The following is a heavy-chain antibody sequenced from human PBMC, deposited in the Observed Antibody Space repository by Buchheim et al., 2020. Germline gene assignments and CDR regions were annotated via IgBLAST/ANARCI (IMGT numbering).Heavy chain of an antibody. D-gene: IGHD3-10*01. CDR3: ARGRAQRDGSGSYWSYYYYYGMDV. Sequence: QVQLQESGPGLVKPSGTLSLTCAVSGGSISSSNWWSWVRQPPGKGLEWIGEIYHSGSTNYNPSLKSRVTISVDKSKNQFSLKLSSVTAADTAVYYCARGRAQRDGSGSYWSYYYYYGMDVWGQGTT. CDR1: GGSISSSNW. V-gene: IGHV4-4*02. CDR2: IYHSGST. J-gene: IGHJ6*02.